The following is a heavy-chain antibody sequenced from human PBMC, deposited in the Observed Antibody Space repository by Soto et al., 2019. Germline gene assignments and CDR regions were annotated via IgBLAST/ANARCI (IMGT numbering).Heavy chain of an antibody. CDR3: AKGQGFGELLTPFDY. J-gene: IGHJ4*02. CDR1: GFTFSNYA. CDR2: ISGSGGST. V-gene: IGHV3-23*01. D-gene: IGHD3-10*01. Sequence: GGSLRLSCAASGFTFSNYAMSWVRQAPGKGLEWVSGISGSGGSTYYADSVKGRFTISRDNSKNTLYLQMNSLRAEDTAVYYCAKGQGFGELLTPFDYWGQGTLVTVSS.